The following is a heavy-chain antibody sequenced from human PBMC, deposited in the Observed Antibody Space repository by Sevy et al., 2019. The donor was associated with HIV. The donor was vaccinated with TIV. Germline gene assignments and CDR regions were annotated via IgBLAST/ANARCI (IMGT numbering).Heavy chain of an antibody. V-gene: IGHV3-23*01. Sequence: GGSLRLACAASGFTFSNYAMSWVRQTPGKGLDWVSAISGSAHRTYYTDSVKGRFNISRDNSKNMLFLQMNSLRAEDTAVYYCVKEVSEYSYSDYWGQGTLVTVSS. D-gene: IGHD5-18*01. J-gene: IGHJ4*02. CDR3: VKEVSEYSYSDY. CDR1: GFTFSNYA. CDR2: ISGSAHRT.